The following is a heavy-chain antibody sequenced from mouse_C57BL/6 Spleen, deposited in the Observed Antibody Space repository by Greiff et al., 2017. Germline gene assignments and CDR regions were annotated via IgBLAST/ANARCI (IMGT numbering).Heavy chain of an antibody. Sequence: EVQLVESGGGLVKPGGSLKLSCAASGFTFSSYAMSWVRQTPEKRLEWVGTISDGGSYTYYPDNVKGRFTLSRDTAKTNLYLQMSHLKSEDTAMYYCARDQDYGSRRGPFAYWGQGTLVTVSA. D-gene: IGHD1-1*01. CDR3: ARDQDYGSRRGPFAY. CDR1: GFTFSSYA. V-gene: IGHV5-4*01. J-gene: IGHJ3*01. CDR2: ISDGGSYT.